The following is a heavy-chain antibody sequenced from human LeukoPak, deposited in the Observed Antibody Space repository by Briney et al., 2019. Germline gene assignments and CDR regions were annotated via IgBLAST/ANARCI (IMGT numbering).Heavy chain of an antibody. D-gene: IGHD6-13*01. CDR2: INAGNGNT. J-gene: IGHJ3*02. CDR1: GYTFTSYA. Sequence: ASVKVSCKASGYTFTSYAMHWVRQAPGQRLEWMGWINAGNGNTKYSQEFQGRVTITRDTSASTAYMELSSLRSEDTAVYYCARARTAGYGAVFDIWGQGTMVTVSS. CDR3: ARARTAGYGAVFDI. V-gene: IGHV1-3*03.